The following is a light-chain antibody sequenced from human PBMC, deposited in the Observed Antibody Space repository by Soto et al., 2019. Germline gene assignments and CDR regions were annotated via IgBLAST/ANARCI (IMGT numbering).Light chain of an antibody. CDR1: QSISSGY. CDR3: HQYGSSAWT. Sequence: EIVMTQSPATLSVSPGERATLSCRASQSISSGYVAWYQQKPGQAPSLLIYAASSRATGIADRFRGSGSGRDFTLTISRLEPEDFAVYYCHQYGSSAWTFGQGTKVDIK. J-gene: IGKJ1*01. CDR2: AAS. V-gene: IGKV3-20*01.